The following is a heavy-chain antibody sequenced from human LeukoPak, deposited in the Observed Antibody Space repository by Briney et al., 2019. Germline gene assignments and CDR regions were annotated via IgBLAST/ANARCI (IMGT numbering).Heavy chain of an antibody. J-gene: IGHJ4*02. V-gene: IGHV4-31*03. Sequence: PSETLSLTCTVSGGSISSGGYYWSWIRQHPGKGLEWIGYIYYSGSTYYNPSLKSRVTISVDTSKNQYSLKLSSVTAADTAVYYCARVVVVAATGLYYFDYWGQGTLVTVSS. CDR3: ARVVVVAATGLYYFDY. CDR1: GGSISSGGYY. D-gene: IGHD2-15*01. CDR2: IYYSGST.